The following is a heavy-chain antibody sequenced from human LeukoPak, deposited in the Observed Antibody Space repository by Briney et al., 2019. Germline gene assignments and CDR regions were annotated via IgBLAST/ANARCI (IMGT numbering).Heavy chain of an antibody. CDR3: ARALVGATAY. CDR1: GFTVSSNY. CDR2: IYSGGST. V-gene: IGHV3-66*01. D-gene: IGHD1-26*01. Sequence: PGGSLRLSCPASGFTVSSNYMSWVRQAPGKGLEWVSVIYSGGSTYYADSVKGRFTISRDNSKNTLYLQMNSLRAEDTAVYYCARALVGATAYWGQGTLVTVSS. J-gene: IGHJ4*02.